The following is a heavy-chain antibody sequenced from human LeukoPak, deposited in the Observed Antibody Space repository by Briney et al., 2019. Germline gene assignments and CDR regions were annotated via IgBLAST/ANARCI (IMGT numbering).Heavy chain of an antibody. CDR1: GYTFTSYD. J-gene: IGHJ5*02. V-gene: IGHV1-8*01. D-gene: IGHD2-2*01. Sequence: ASVKVSCTASGYTFTSYDINWVRQATGQGLEWMGWMNPNSGNTGYAQKFQGRVTMTRNTSISTAYMELSSLRSEDTAVYYCAIYCSSTSCRPANWFDPWGQGTLVTVSS. CDR2: MNPNSGNT. CDR3: AIYCSSTSCRPANWFDP.